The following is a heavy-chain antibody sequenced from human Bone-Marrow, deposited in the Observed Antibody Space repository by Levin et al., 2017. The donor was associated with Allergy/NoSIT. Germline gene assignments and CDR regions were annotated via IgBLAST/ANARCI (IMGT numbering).Heavy chain of an antibody. CDR1: GGTFSSYA. Sequence: SVKVSCKASGGTFSSYAISWVRQAPGQGLEWMGGIIPIFGTANYAQKFQGRVTITADESTSTAYMELSSLRSEDTAVYYCARSIAARRLNYYYYMDVWGKGTTVTVSS. V-gene: IGHV1-69*13. CDR3: ARSIAARRLNYYYYMDV. CDR2: IIPIFGTA. D-gene: IGHD6-6*01. J-gene: IGHJ6*03.